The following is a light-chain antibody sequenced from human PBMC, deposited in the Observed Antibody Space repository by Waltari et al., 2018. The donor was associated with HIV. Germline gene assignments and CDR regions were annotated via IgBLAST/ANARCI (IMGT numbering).Light chain of an antibody. CDR2: AAS. CDR1: QVISNY. Sequence: DIQMTQSPSSLSASVGDRVTITCRASQVISNYLAWYQQKPGKVPKLLIYAASTLQSGVPSRFSGSGSGTDFTLTISGLQPEDVATYYCQKYNSAPRTFGQGTKLEIK. V-gene: IGKV1-27*01. CDR3: QKYNSAPRT. J-gene: IGKJ2*01.